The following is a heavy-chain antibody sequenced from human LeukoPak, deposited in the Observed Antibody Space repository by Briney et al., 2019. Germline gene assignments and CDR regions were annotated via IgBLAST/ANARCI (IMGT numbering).Heavy chain of an antibody. CDR2: IYYSGST. CDR1: GYPISSSYY. V-gene: IGHV4-38-2*02. CDR3: ARDSPSYYGSGSKYNWFDP. Sequence: ASETLSLTCTVSGYPISSSYYWGWIRQPPGKGLEWIGSIYYSGSTYYNPSLKSRVTISVDTSKNQFSLKLSSVTAADTAVYYCARDSPSYYGSGSKYNWFDPWGQGTLVTVSS. J-gene: IGHJ5*02. D-gene: IGHD3-10*01.